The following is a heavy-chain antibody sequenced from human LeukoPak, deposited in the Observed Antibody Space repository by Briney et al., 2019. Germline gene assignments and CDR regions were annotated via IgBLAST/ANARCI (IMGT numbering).Heavy chain of an antibody. CDR1: GGSISSGDYY. D-gene: IGHD3-22*01. Sequence: SQTLSLTCTVSGGSISSGDYYWSWIRQPPGKGLERIGYIYYSGSTYYNPSLKSRVTISVDTSKNQFSLKLSSVTAADTAVYYCARDRITMMGGWYFDLWGRGTLVTVSS. CDR3: ARDRITMMGGWYFDL. CDR2: IYYSGST. J-gene: IGHJ2*01. V-gene: IGHV4-30-4*01.